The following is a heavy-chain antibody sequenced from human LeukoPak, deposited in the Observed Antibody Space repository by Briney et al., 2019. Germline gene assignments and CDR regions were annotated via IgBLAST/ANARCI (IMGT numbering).Heavy chain of an antibody. D-gene: IGHD6-19*01. CDR3: AHRLLGSGWYRAFDY. CDR1: GFSLSTSAVG. Sequence: SGPTLVKPTQTLTLTCTFSGFSLSTSAVGVGRIRQPPGKALEWLALIYWNDDKRYNPSLKSRLTITKDTSKNQVVLTMTNMDPVDTATYYCAHRLLGSGWYRAFDYWGQGTLVTVSS. V-gene: IGHV2-5*01. CDR2: IYWNDDK. J-gene: IGHJ4*02.